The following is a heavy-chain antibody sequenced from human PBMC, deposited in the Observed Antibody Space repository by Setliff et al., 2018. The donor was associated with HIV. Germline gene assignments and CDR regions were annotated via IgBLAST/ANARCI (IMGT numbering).Heavy chain of an antibody. Sequence: SETLSLTCTVSGGSISSSSYYWGWLRQPPGKGLEWIGSIYYSGSTYYHPSLKGRVTISVDTSKNQFSLKLSSVTVADTAVYYCARVIRGVYFYDGTGYYYFDDWGQGALVTVSS. CDR3: ARVIRGVYFYDGTGYYYFDD. J-gene: IGHJ4*02. D-gene: IGHD3-10*01. CDR1: GGSISSSSYY. CDR2: IYYSGST. V-gene: IGHV4-39*01.